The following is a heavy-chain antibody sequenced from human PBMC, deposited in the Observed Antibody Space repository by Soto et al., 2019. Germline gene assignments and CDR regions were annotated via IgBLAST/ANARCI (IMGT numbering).Heavy chain of an antibody. Sequence: KASETLSLTCAVYGGSFSGYYCSWIRQPPGKGLEWIGEINHSGSTNLNPSLKSRVTISVDTSTNQFSLQLNSVTAADTAVYFCARGEPLGDAFDIWGQGTMVTVSS. CDR3: ARGEPLGDAFDI. J-gene: IGHJ3*02. D-gene: IGHD1-26*01. CDR1: GGSFSGYY. CDR2: INHSGST. V-gene: IGHV4-34*01.